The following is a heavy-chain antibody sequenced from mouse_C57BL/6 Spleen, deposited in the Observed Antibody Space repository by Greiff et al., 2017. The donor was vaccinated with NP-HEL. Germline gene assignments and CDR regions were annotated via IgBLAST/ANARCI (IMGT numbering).Heavy chain of an antibody. CDR2: IYPRDGSP. J-gene: IGHJ3*01. D-gene: IGHD1-1*02. CDR3: ARRLNMGFAY. V-gene: IGHV1-85*01. CDR1: GYTFTSYD. Sequence: VQLQQSGPELVKPGASVKLSCKASGYTFTSYDINWVKQRPGQGLEWIGWIYPRDGSPKYNEKFKGKATLTVDTSSSTAYMELHSLTSEDSAVYVCARRLNMGFAYWGQGTLVTVAA.